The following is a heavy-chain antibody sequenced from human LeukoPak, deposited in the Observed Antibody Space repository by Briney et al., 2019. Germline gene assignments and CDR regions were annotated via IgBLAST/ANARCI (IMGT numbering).Heavy chain of an antibody. CDR2: INHSGST. V-gene: IGHV4-34*01. Sequence: TLSLTCAVYGGSFSGYYWSWIRQPPGKGLEWLGEINHSGSTNYNPSLKSRVTISVDTSKNQFSLKLSSVTAADTAVYYCARGKSYSYGYTRYYYYGMDVWGQGTTVTVSS. CDR1: GGSFSGYY. D-gene: IGHD5-18*01. J-gene: IGHJ6*02. CDR3: ARGKSYSYGYTRYYYYGMDV.